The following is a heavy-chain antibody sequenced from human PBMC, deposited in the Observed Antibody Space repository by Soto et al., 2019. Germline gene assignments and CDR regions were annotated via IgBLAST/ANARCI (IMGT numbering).Heavy chain of an antibody. CDR3: ARDRGYDGRGWFDP. V-gene: IGHV4-30-4*01. J-gene: IGHJ5*02. D-gene: IGHD5-12*01. Sequence: SETLSLTCTVSGGSISSGDYYWSWIRQPPGKGLEWIGYIYYSGSTYYNPSLKSRVTISVDKSKNQFSLKLSSVTAADTAVYYCARDRGYDGRGWFDPWGQGTLVTVSS. CDR2: IYYSGST. CDR1: GGSISSGDYY.